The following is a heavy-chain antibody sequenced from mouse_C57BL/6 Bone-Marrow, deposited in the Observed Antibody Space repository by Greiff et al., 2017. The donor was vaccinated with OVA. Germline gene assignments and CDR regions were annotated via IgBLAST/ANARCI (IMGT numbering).Heavy chain of an antibody. V-gene: IGHV2-2*01. Sequence: VKLMESGPGLVQPSQSLSITCTVSGFSFTSYGVHWVRQSPGKGLEWLGVIWSGGSTDYNAAFISRLSISKDNSKSQVFFKMNSLQADDTAIYYCARRRIHWSYYYAMDYWGQGTSVTVSS. J-gene: IGHJ4*01. CDR2: IWSGGST. D-gene: IGHD4-1*01. CDR1: GFSFTSYG. CDR3: ARRRIHWSYYYAMDY.